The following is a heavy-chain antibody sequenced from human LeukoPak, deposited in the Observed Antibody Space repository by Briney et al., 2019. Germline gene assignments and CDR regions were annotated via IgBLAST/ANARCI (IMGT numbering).Heavy chain of an antibody. J-gene: IGHJ4*02. Sequence: PGGSLRLSCAASGSTFSNYAMSWVRQAPGRGPEWVSGISGSGGDTYYADSVKGRFTISRDNSKNTLYLQMNSLRAEDTAVYYCAKDRSCTNNICHGDFDYWGQGTLVTASS. CDR2: ISGSGGDT. CDR1: GSTFSNYA. V-gene: IGHV3-23*01. D-gene: IGHD2-8*01. CDR3: AKDRSCTNNICHGDFDY.